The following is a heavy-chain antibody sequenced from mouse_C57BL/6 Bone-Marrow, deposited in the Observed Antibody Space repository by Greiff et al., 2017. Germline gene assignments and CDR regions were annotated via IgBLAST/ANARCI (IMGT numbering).Heavy chain of an antibody. J-gene: IGHJ4*01. D-gene: IGHD2-4*01. Sequence: QVQLQQPGAELVKPGASVKLSCKASGYTFTNYWMHWVKQRPGQGLEWIGMMHPNGGSPDYNEKFKSEATLSVDKSSRTAYMELSSLTSEDSAVYNCARSYDYDGYTMDYWGQGTSVTVSS. CDR1: GYTFTNYW. CDR3: ARSYDYDGYTMDY. V-gene: IGHV1-64*01. CDR2: MHPNGGSP.